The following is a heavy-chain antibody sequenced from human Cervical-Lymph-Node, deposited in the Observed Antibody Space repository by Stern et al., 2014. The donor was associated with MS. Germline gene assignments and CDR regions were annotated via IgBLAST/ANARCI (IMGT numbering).Heavy chain of an antibody. Sequence: VQLVQSGGGLVQPGGSLRLSCAASGFIFSNYAMSWVRQAPGKWLEWVSSFSGSGGNTYYADSVKGRFTISRDNSKNTLYLQMNSLRADDTAVYYCAKGHSTIAARNHFDYWGQGTLVTVSS. J-gene: IGHJ4*02. CDR1: GFIFSNYA. CDR3: AKGHSTIAARNHFDY. CDR2: FSGSGGNT. V-gene: IGHV3-23*04. D-gene: IGHD6-13*01.